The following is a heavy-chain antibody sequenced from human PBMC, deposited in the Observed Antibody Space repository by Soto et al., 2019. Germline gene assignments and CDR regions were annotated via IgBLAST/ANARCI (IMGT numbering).Heavy chain of an antibody. J-gene: IGHJ4*02. CDR2: IYYSGST. CDR1: GGSISSYY. Sequence: SETLSLTCTVSGGSISSYYWSWIRQPPGKGLEWIGYIYYSGSTNYNPSLKSRVTISVDTSKNQFSLKLSSVTAADTAVYYCVRAKYNWNVGFDYWGQGTLVTVSS. D-gene: IGHD1-20*01. CDR3: VRAKYNWNVGFDY. V-gene: IGHV4-59*01.